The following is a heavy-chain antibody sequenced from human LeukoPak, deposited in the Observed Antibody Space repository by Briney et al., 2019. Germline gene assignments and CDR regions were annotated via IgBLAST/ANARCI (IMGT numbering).Heavy chain of an antibody. CDR3: ARSQWLIYDVFDI. D-gene: IGHD3-22*01. CDR1: GFTFMTSW. J-gene: IGHJ3*02. CDR2: IKQDGSEE. V-gene: IGHV3-7*02. Sequence: GGSLRLSCAASGFTFMTSWMGWVRQAPGKGLEWVANIKQDGSEEYYVDSVKGRFTIPRDNAKNSLYLQMNSLRAEDTAVYYCARSQWLIYDVFDIWGQGTMVTVSS.